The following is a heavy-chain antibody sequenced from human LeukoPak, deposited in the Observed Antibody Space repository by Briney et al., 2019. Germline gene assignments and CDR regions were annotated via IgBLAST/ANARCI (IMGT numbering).Heavy chain of an antibody. V-gene: IGHV4-59*01. D-gene: IGHD3-16*01. CDR1: GGSISSYY. Sequence: SETLSLTCTVSGGSISSYYWSWIRQPPGKGLEWIGYIYYSGSTHYNPSLKSRVTISVDTSKNQFSLKLRSVTAADTAVYYYARTTEGYVRGPGYSYYYYMDVWGKGTTVTISS. CDR2: IYYSGST. CDR3: ARTTEGYVRGPGYSYYYYMDV. J-gene: IGHJ6*03.